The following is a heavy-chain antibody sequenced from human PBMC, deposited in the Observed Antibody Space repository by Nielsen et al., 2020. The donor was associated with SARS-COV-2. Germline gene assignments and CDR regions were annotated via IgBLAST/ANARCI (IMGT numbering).Heavy chain of an antibody. CDR1: GFTFSSYG. CDR3: YTVRVWWELGDNWFDP. D-gene: IGHD1-26*01. Sequence: GESLKISCAASGFTFSSYGMHWVRQAPGKGLEWVAVISYDGSNKYYADSVKGRFTISRDNSKNTLYLQMNSLRAEDTAVYYCYTVRVWWELGDNWFDPWGQGTLVTVSS. CDR2: ISYDGSNK. J-gene: IGHJ5*02. V-gene: IGHV3-30*03.